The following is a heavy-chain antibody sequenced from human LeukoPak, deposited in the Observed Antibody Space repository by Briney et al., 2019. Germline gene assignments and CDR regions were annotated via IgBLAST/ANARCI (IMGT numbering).Heavy chain of an antibody. CDR1: GYTLTAYY. V-gene: IGHV1-2*06. Sequence: ASVKVSCKASGYTLTAYYIYWVRQAPGQGLEWMGRINPNSGGTDYAQNFQGRVTMTRDTSISTAYMELSRLRSDDTAVYYCARVYCSGGTCYLVENWLDPWGQGTLVTVS. CDR3: ARVYCSGGTCYLVENWLDP. D-gene: IGHD2-15*01. J-gene: IGHJ5*02. CDR2: INPNSGGT.